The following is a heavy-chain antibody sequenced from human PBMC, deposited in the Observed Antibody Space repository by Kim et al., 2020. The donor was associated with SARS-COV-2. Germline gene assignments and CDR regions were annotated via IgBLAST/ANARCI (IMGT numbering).Heavy chain of an antibody. Sequence: SETLSLTCTVSGGSISSSSYYLGWIRQPPGKGLEWIGSIYYSGSTYYNPSLKSRVTISVDTSKNQFSLKLSSVTAADTAVYYCARDLDSSSWVDPWGQGTLVTVSS. CDR2: IYYSGST. CDR3: ARDLDSSSWVDP. J-gene: IGHJ5*02. D-gene: IGHD6-13*01. V-gene: IGHV4-39*07. CDR1: GGSISSSSYY.